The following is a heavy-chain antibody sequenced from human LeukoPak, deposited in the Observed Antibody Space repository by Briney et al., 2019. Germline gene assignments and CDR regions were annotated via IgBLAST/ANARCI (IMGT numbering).Heavy chain of an antibody. CDR2: ISSSSSYI. J-gene: IGHJ4*02. V-gene: IGHV3-21*01. CDR1: GFTVSSNS. CDR3: ARGEYIVATISGYSYHY. Sequence: PGGSLRLSCTVSGFTVSSNSMSWVRQAPGKGLEWVSSISSSSSYIYYADSVKGRFTISRDNAKNSLYLQMDSLRAEDTAVYYCARGEYIVATISGYSYHYWGQGTLVTVSS. D-gene: IGHD5-12*01.